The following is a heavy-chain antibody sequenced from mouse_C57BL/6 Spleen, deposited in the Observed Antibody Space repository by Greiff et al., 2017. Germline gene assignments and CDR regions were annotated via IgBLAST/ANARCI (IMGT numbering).Heavy chain of an antibody. CDR2: IDPSDSYT. Sequence: QVQLQQPGAELVKPGASVKLSCKASGYTFTSYWMQWVKQRPGQGLEWIGEIDPSDSYTNYNQKFKGKATLTVDTSSSTAYMQLSSLPSEDSAVYYCARRYYGSSPYFDDWGQGTTLTVSS. CDR3: ARRYYGSSPYFDD. V-gene: IGHV1-50*01. CDR1: GYTFTSYW. J-gene: IGHJ2*01. D-gene: IGHD1-1*01.